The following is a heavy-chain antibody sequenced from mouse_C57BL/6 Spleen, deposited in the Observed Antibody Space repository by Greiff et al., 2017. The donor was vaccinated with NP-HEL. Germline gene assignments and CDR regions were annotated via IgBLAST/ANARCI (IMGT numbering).Heavy chain of an antibody. CDR2: IWSDGST. D-gene: IGHD2-5*01. CDR3: ARHEGYYSNSFAY. J-gene: IGHJ3*01. Sequence: VKLMESGPGLVAPSQSLSITCTVSGFSLTSYGVHWVRQPPGKGLEWLVVIWSDGSTTYNSALKSRLSISKDNSKSQVFLKMNSLQTDDTAMYYCARHEGYYSNSFAYWGQGTLVTVSA. V-gene: IGHV2-6-1*01. CDR1: GFSLTSYG.